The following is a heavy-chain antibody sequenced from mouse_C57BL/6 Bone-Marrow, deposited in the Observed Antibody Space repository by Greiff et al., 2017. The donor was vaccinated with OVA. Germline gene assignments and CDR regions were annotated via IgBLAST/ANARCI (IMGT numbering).Heavy chain of an antibody. J-gene: IGHJ3*01. CDR2: IWGDGST. Sequence: VHLVESGPGLVAPSQSLSITCTVSGFSLTSYGVSWVRQPPGKGLEWLGVIWGDGSTNYHSALISRLSISKDNSKSQVFLKLNSLQTDDTATYYCAKTDYDYDEGFAYWGQGTLVTVSA. V-gene: IGHV2-3*01. D-gene: IGHD2-4*01. CDR1: GFSLTSYG. CDR3: AKTDYDYDEGFAY.